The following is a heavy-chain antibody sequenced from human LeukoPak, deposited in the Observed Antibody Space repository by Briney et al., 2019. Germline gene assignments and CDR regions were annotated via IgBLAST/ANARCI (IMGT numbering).Heavy chain of an antibody. CDR1: GYTFTGYY. J-gene: IGHJ3*02. Sequence: GASVKVSCKASGYTFTGYYIHWVRQAPGQGLEWMGRINPNNGGTNYAQKFQGRVTMTRDMSMSTAYMELSRLRSVDTAVYYCAGEDNSSGYGPFDIWGQGTMVTVPS. D-gene: IGHD3-22*01. CDR2: INPNNGGT. CDR3: AGEDNSSGYGPFDI. V-gene: IGHV1-2*06.